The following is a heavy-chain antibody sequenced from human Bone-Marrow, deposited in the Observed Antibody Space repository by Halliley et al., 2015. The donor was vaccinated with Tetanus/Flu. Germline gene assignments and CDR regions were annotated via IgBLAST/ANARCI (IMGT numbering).Heavy chain of an antibody. V-gene: IGHV4-39*01. J-gene: IGHJ4*02. D-gene: IGHD3-10*01. CDR3: ARRGLSFDS. CDR2: IDKSGSA. Sequence: GLEFIGKIDKSGSASYNPALQSRVPFSVDPSKKQFSLKVTPGIAADTAVYYCARRGLSFDSWGQGTLVPVSS.